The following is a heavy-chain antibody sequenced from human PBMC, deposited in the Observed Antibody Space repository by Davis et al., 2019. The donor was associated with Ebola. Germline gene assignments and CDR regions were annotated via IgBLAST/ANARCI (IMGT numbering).Heavy chain of an antibody. V-gene: IGHV4-61*01. J-gene: IGHJ5*02. Sequence: PSETLSLTCTVSGGSVSSGSYYWSWIRQPPGKGLEWIGYIYYSGSTNYNPSLKSRVTISVDTSKNQFSLKLSSVTAADTAVYYCARGDIVVVPAAIGIWFDPWGQGTLVTVSS. CDR2: IYYSGST. D-gene: IGHD2-2*01. CDR1: GGSVSSGSYY. CDR3: ARGDIVVVPAAIGIWFDP.